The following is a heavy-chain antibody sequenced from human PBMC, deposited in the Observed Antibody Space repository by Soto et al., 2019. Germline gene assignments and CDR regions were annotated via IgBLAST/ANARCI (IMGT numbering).Heavy chain of an antibody. CDR2: IRSTVYGATT. J-gene: IGHJ4*02. CDR3: TRDYEYSYSYDFDF. V-gene: IGHV3-49*04. Sequence: GSLRLSCATSGFPFGDFAMNWVRHGQGKGLEWVGLIRSTVYGATTQYAASVQDRFIISRDDSKSIAYLQMNSLKTEDTAVYYCTRDYEYSYSYDFDFWGQGTLVTVSS. CDR1: GFPFGDFA. D-gene: IGHD4-4*01.